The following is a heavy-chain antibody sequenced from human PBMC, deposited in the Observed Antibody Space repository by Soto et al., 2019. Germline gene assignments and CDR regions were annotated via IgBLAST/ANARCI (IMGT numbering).Heavy chain of an antibody. D-gene: IGHD3-10*01. CDR2: ISGSGGST. J-gene: IGHJ5*02. CDR1: GFTFSNYA. CDR3: AKDLGYYGSGSYYNNWFDP. V-gene: IGHV3-23*01. Sequence: GGSLRLSCAASGFTFSNYAMSWVRQAPGKGLQWVSAISGSGGSTYYADSVKGRFTISRDNSKNTLHLQMNSLRADDTAVYYCAKDLGYYGSGSYYNNWFDPWGQGTLVTVSS.